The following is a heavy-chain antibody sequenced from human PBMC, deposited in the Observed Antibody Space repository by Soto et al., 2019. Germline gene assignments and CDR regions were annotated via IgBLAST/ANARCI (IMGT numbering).Heavy chain of an antibody. D-gene: IGHD2-15*01. CDR1: GFTFGDYA. J-gene: IGHJ4*02. Sequence: GGSLRLSCTASGFTFGDYAMSWFRQAPGKGLEWVGFIRSKAYGGTTEYAASVKGRFTISRDDSKSIAYLQMNSLKTEDTAVYYCTRDPMVVAATTFDYWGQGTLVTVSS. CDR2: IRSKAYGGTT. V-gene: IGHV3-49*03. CDR3: TRDPMVVAATTFDY.